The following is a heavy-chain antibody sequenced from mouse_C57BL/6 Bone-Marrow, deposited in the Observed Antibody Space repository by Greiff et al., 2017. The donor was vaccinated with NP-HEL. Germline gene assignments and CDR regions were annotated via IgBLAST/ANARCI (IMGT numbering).Heavy chain of an antibody. CDR3: ARDSPLIYYYGSSYPAWFAY. Sequence: EVQLVESGGGLVQPGESLKLSCESNEYEFPSHDMSWVRKTPEKRLELVAAINSDGGSTYYPDTMERRFIISRDNTKKTLYLQMSSLRSEDTALYYCARDSPLIYYYGSSYPAWFAYWGKGTLVTVSA. V-gene: IGHV5-2*01. CDR2: INSDGGST. D-gene: IGHD1-1*01. J-gene: IGHJ3*01. CDR1: EYEFPSHD.